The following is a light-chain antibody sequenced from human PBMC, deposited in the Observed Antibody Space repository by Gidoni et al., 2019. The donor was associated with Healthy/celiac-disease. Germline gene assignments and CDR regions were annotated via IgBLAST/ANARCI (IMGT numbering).Light chain of an antibody. Sequence: DIQLTQSPSFLSASVGDRVTITCRASQGISSYLAWYQQKPGKAPKLLIYAASTLQSVVPARFSGSGSGTEFTLTISSLKPEDFATSYCYQLNSYPLGATFGHGTKVDIK. CDR1: QGISSY. CDR2: AAS. J-gene: IGKJ3*01. CDR3: YQLNSYPLGAT. V-gene: IGKV1-9*01.